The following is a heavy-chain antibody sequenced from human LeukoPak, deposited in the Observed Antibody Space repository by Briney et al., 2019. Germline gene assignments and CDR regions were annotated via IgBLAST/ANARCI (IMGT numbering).Heavy chain of an antibody. CDR1: GGSFSGYY. Sequence: EPSETLSLTCAVYGGSFSGYYWSWIRQPPGKGLEWIGEINHSGSTNYNPPLKSRVTISVDTSKNQFSLKLSSVTAADTAVYYCARVSTAISGSSAPGAFDIWGRGTMVTVSS. D-gene: IGHD1-26*01. CDR3: ARVSTAISGSSAPGAFDI. J-gene: IGHJ3*02. CDR2: INHSGST. V-gene: IGHV4-34*01.